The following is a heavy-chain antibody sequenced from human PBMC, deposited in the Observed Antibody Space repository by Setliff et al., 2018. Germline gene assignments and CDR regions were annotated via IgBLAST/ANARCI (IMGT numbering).Heavy chain of an antibody. D-gene: IGHD6-19*01. CDR2: INWNGGST. J-gene: IGHJ5*01. CDR3: ARDSRKGIAVAGWFDS. Sequence: PGESLRLSCAASGFTFEDYAMSWVRQVPGKGLEWVSGINWNGGSTGYADSVKGRFTISRDNAKNSLYLQMNSLRAEDTALYYCARDSRKGIAVAGWFDSWGQGTLVTVSS. CDR1: GFTFEDYA. V-gene: IGHV3-20*04.